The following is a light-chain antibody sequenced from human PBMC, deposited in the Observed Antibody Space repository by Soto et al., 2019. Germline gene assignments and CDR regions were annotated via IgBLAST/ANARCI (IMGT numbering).Light chain of an antibody. Sequence: DIQMTQSPASLSASVGDRVTITCRASQNIKKSLNWYQETPGKAPKLLIYAASTLESGVPSRFSGRGSGTDFTLTIDSLQPEDFATYYCQQSYSSPLTFGGGTKVQIK. CDR2: AAS. J-gene: IGKJ4*01. CDR1: QNIKKS. V-gene: IGKV1-39*01. CDR3: QQSYSSPLT.